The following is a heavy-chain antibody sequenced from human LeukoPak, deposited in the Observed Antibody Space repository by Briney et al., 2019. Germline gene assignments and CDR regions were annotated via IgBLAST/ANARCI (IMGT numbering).Heavy chain of an antibody. V-gene: IGHV3-30*18. D-gene: IGHD5-12*01. J-gene: IGHJ4*02. CDR1: GLTFSSYG. CDR3: AKERGYDLGPDY. CDR2: ISYDGSNK. Sequence: GGSLRLSCAASGLTFSSYGMHWVRQAPGKGLEWVAVISYDGSNKYYADSVKGRFTISRDNSKNTLYLQMNSLRAEDTAVYYCAKERGYDLGPDYWGQGTLVTVSS.